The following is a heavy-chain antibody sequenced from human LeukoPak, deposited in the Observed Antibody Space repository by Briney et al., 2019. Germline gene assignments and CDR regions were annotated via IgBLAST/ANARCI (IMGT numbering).Heavy chain of an antibody. CDR3: ARDRRGAYYYYMDV. Sequence: GGSLRLSCAASGFTVSSNYMSWVRQAPGKGLEWVSLINSGGSTYYADSVKGRFIISRDNSKNTLYLQMNSLRAEDTAVYYCARDRRGAYYYYMDVWGKGTTVTTSS. CDR1: GFTVSSNY. V-gene: IGHV3-53*01. CDR2: INSGGST. J-gene: IGHJ6*03.